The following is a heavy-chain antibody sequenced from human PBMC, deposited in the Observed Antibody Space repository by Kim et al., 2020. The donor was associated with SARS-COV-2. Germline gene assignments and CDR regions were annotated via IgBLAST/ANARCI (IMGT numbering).Heavy chain of an antibody. Sequence: KCRFTISRDNAKNSQYLQMNSLRAEDTALYYCAKDNRYYDSSGYRNWFDPWGQGTLVTVSS. CDR3: AKDNRYYDSSGYRNWFDP. D-gene: IGHD3-22*01. J-gene: IGHJ5*02. V-gene: IGHV3-9*01.